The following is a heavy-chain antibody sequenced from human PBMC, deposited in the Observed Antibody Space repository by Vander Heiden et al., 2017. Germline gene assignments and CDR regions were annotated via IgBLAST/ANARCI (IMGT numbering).Heavy chain of an antibody. CDR3: AKTSGFDI. D-gene: IGHD6-25*01. CDR2: ISYEGRNK. CDR1: GFTFSSYG. V-gene: IGHV3-30*18. J-gene: IGHJ3*02. Sequence: QVQLVESGGGVVQPGRSLSLSCAASGFTFSSYGLHWVRQAPGKGLEWVAVISYEGRNKDYADSVKGRFTISRDNSKNTLYLKMNSLRAEDTAVYYCAKTSGFDIWGQGTMVTVSS.